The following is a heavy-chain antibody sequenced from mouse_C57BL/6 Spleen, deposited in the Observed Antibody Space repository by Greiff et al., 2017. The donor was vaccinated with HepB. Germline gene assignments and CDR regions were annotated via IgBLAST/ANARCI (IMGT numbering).Heavy chain of an antibody. CDR2: IRNKANNHAT. V-gene: IGHV6-6*01. D-gene: IGHD2-4*01. J-gene: IGHJ2*01. Sequence: EVQLQESGGGLVQPGGSMKLSCAASGFTFSDAWMDWVRQSPEKGLEWVAEIRNKANNHATYYAESVKGRFTISRDDSKSSVYLQMNSLRAEDTGIYYCTRNYYDYDGYYFDYWGQGTTLTVSS. CDR1: GFTFSDAW. CDR3: TRNYYDYDGYYFDY.